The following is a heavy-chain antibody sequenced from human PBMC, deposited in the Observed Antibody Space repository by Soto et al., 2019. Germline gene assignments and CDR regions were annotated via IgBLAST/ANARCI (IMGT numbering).Heavy chain of an antibody. CDR3: AKDRTVVGPTDY. CDR2: ISGSGGST. Sequence: GSLRLSCAASGFTFSSYAMSCVRQAPGKWLEWVSAISGSGGSTYYADSVKGRFTISRDNSKNTLYLQMNSLRAEDTAVYYCAKDRTVVGPTDYWGQGTLVTVPQ. J-gene: IGHJ4*02. V-gene: IGHV3-23*01. CDR1: GFTFSSYA. D-gene: IGHD2-2*01.